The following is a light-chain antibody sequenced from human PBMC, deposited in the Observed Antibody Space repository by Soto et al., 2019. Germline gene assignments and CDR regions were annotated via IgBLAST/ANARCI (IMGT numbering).Light chain of an antibody. Sequence: QSVLTQPPSVSGAPGQRVTISCTGSSSNIGAGYDVHWYQQLPGTAPKLLIYANTNRPSGVPDRFSASKSGTSASLAITGLQADDEAEYFCQSYDSSLSVYVFGAGTKLTVL. CDR3: QSYDSSLSVYV. V-gene: IGLV1-40*01. J-gene: IGLJ1*01. CDR2: ANT. CDR1: SSNIGAGYD.